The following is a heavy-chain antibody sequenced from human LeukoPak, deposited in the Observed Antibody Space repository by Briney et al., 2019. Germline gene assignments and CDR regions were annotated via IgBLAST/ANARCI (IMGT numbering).Heavy chain of an antibody. D-gene: IGHD4-17*01. J-gene: IGHJ2*01. CDR1: GFTFSSYS. V-gene: IGHV3-21*01. CDR2: ISSSSSYI. CDR3: AKAIGGDYGYFDL. Sequence: GGSLRLSCAASGFTFSSYSMNWVRQAPGKGLEWVSSISSSSSYIYYADSVKGRFTISRDNAKNPLYLQMNSLRAEDTAVYYCAKAIGGDYGYFDLWGRGTLVTVSS.